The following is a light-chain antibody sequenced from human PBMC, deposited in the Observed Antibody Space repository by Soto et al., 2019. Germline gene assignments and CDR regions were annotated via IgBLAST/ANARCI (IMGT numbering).Light chain of an antibody. CDR3: QQYGGSPIT. CDR2: GAS. J-gene: IGKJ5*01. V-gene: IGKV3-20*01. CDR1: QSVTTR. Sequence: DIEMTQSPPILSVSPGEGATLSCRASQSVTTRLAWYQHKPGQAPTLLMSGASNRASGVPVRFSGSGSGTDFTLTITRLEPEDFALYYCQQYGGSPITFGLGTRLEIK.